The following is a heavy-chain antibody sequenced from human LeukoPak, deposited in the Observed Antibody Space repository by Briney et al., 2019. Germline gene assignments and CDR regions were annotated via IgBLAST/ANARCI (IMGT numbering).Heavy chain of an antibody. J-gene: IGHJ4*02. Sequence: GGSLRLSCAASGFTFSNYWISWVRQPPGKGLEWVANIKQDGSEKYYMDSVKGRFTISRDNAKTSLYLQMNSLRAEDTAVYYCARDFRHYDSSGYGEVFDYWGQGTLVTVSS. V-gene: IGHV3-7*01. CDR1: GFTFSNYW. CDR2: IKQDGSEK. CDR3: ARDFRHYDSSGYGEVFDY. D-gene: IGHD3-22*01.